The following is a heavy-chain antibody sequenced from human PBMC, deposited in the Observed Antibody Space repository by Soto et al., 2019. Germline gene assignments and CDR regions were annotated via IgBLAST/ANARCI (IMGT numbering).Heavy chain of an antibody. Sequence: GESLKISCKGSGYSFTSYWIGWVRQMPGKGLEWMGIIYPGDSGTRYSPSFQGQVTISADKSISTAYLQWSSLKASDTAMYYCARIVVYCSGGSCYSRYYFDYWGQGTLVTVSS. D-gene: IGHD2-15*01. CDR1: GYSFTSYW. J-gene: IGHJ4*02. V-gene: IGHV5-51*01. CDR2: IYPGDSGT. CDR3: ARIVVYCSGGSCYSRYYFDY.